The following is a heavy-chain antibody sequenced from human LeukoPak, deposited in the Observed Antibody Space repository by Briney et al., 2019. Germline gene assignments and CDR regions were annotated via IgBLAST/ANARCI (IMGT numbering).Heavy chain of an antibody. V-gene: IGHV4-4*07. CDR1: GGSISSYY. D-gene: IGHD3-9*01. Sequence: SETLSLTCTVSGGSISSYYWSWIRQPAGKGLEWIGRIYTSGSTDYNPSLKSRDTMSVDTSKNQFSLKLNSLTAADTAVYYCAREDILTGYFPFSDYWGHGTLVTVSS. J-gene: IGHJ4*01. CDR3: AREDILTGYFPFSDY. CDR2: IYTSGST.